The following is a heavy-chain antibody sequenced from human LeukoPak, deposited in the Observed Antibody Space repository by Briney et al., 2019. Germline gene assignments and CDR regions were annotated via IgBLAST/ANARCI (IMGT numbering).Heavy chain of an antibody. J-gene: IGHJ6*02. CDR3: ARSIGHYYTMDV. Sequence: GGSLRLSCVAYGFTLTDYYMSWIRQAPGRGLEWVSDISGSGRNVYYGDSVKGRFTISRDNAKNSLYLQMNNLRAEDTAVYYCARSIGHYYTMDVWGQGTTVTVSS. CDR1: GFTLTDYY. D-gene: IGHD3-22*01. V-gene: IGHV3-11*01. CDR2: ISGSGRNV.